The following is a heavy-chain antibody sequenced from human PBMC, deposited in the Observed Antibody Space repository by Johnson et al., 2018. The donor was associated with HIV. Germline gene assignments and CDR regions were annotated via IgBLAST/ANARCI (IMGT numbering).Heavy chain of an antibody. J-gene: IGHJ3*02. CDR1: GFTFSSYG. CDR3: ARGYSSSSDDAFDI. Sequence: QVQLVESGGGVVQPGGSLRLSCAASGFTFSSYGMHWVRQAPGKGLEWVAFIRYDGSNKYYVASVWGRFTISRDNAKNSLSLQMNSLSAEDTAMYYCARGYSSSSDDAFDIWGQGTLVTVSS. V-gene: IGHV3-30*02. D-gene: IGHD6-13*01. CDR2: IRYDGSNK.